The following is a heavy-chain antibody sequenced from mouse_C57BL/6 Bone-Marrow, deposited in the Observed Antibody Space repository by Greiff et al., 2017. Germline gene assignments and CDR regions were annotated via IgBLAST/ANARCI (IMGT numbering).Heavy chain of an antibody. CDR2: IDPANGNT. J-gene: IGHJ3*01. Sequence: VQLQQSVAELVRPGASVKLSCTASGFNIKNTYMHWVKQRPEQGLEWIGRIDPANGNTKYAPKFQGKATITADTSSNTAYLQLSSLTSEDTALYYCARREVTTVVPFAYWGQGTLVTVSA. D-gene: IGHD1-1*01. V-gene: IGHV14-3*01. CDR3: ARREVTTVVPFAY. CDR1: GFNIKNTY.